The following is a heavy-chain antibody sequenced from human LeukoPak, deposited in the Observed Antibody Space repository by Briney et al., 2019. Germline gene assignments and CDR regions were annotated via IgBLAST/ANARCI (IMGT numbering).Heavy chain of an antibody. CDR1: GGTFSSYA. CDR2: IIPIFGTA. V-gene: IGHV1-69*13. J-gene: IGHJ4*02. CDR3: ARGVRVEYQLLLGGSVFDY. Sequence: GASVKVSCKASGGTFSSYAISWVRQAPGQGLEWMGGIIPIFGTANYAQKFQGRVTITADESTSTAYMELSSLRSEDTAVYYCARGVRVEYQLLLGGSVFDYWGQGTLVTVSS. D-gene: IGHD2-2*01.